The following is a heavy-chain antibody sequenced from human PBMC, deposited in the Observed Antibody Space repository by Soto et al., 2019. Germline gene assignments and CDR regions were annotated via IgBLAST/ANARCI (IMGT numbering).Heavy chain of an antibody. Sequence: EVQLVESGGDLVQPGRSLRLSCAASGFTFEDYPMHWVRQPPGKGLEWVSGISWNRENIGYADSVKGRFTISRDNATKALYLQMSGLRAEDTALYFCVKDGLTAIFGQVYDGVNVWGRGTMVTVSS. CDR1: GFTFEDYP. CDR3: VKDGLTAIFGQVYDGVNV. V-gene: IGHV3-9*01. J-gene: IGHJ3*01. D-gene: IGHD3-3*01. CDR2: ISWNRENI.